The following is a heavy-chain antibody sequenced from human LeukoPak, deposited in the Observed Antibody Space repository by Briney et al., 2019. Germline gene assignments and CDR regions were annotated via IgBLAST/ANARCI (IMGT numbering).Heavy chain of an antibody. CDR1: GYTFTSYY. Sequence: ASVKVSCKASGYTFTSYYMHWVRQAPGQGLEWMGIINPSGGSTSYAQKFQGRVTMTRDMSTSTAYMELSRLRSDDTAVYYCARETRHLEMATDYWGQGTLVTVSS. CDR3: ARETRHLEMATDY. J-gene: IGHJ4*02. CDR2: INPSGGST. D-gene: IGHD5-24*01. V-gene: IGHV1-46*01.